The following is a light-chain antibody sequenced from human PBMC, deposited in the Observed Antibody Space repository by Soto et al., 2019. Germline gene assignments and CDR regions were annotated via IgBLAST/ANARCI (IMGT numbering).Light chain of an antibody. CDR2: EVS. J-gene: IGLJ2*01. CDR1: SSDVGGYNY. CDR3: SSYAGNNNVI. Sequence: QSALTQPPSASGSPGQSVTISCTGTSSDVGGYNYVSWYQQHAGKAPKLMIYEVSKRPSGAPDRFSGSKSGNTASLTVSGLQAEDEADYYCSSYAGNNNVIFGGGTKVTVL. V-gene: IGLV2-8*01.